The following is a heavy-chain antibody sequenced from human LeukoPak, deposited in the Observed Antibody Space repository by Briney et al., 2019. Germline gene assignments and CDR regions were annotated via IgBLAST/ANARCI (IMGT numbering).Heavy chain of an antibody. J-gene: IGHJ4*02. CDR1: GFTISNRD. CDR3: ARSYYDSSGYPHSDLDY. Sequence: PGGSLRLSCAASGFTISNRDMNWVRHAPGKGLEWVSSISESSVYINYADSVKGRFTISRDNAKYSLYLQMTSLRAEDTAVYYCARSYYDSSGYPHSDLDYWGQGTLVTVSS. D-gene: IGHD3-22*01. CDR2: ISESSVYI. V-gene: IGHV3-21*01.